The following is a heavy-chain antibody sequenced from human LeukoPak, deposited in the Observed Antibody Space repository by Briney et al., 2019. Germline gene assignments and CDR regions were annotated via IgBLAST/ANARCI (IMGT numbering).Heavy chain of an antibody. CDR2: IKSDGSST. D-gene: IGHD2-15*01. V-gene: IGHV3-74*01. Sequence: GGSLRLSCTGSGFTFSAYWMSWVRQAPGKGLVWVSRIKSDGSSTTYADSVKGRFTISRDNAKNTLYLQMNSLRAEDTAIYYCARSGLNRFDYWGQGTLVTVSS. J-gene: IGHJ4*02. CDR1: GFTFSAYW. CDR3: ARSGLNRFDY.